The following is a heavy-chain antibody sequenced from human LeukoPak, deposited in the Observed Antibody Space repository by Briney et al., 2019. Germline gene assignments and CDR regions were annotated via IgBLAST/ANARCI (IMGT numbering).Heavy chain of an antibody. CDR1: GFTFSNFW. Sequence: AGGSLRLSCAASGFTFSNFWMHWVRQAPGKGLEWVSVIYSGGGTYYVDSVKGRFTISRDNSKNTLYLQMNSLRAEDTAVYYCARDRDTATGALDYWGQGTLVIVSS. J-gene: IGHJ4*02. CDR2: IYSGGGT. CDR3: ARDRDTATGALDY. V-gene: IGHV3-53*01. D-gene: IGHD5-18*01.